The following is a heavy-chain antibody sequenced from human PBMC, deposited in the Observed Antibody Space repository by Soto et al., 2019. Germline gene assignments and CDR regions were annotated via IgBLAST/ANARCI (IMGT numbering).Heavy chain of an antibody. V-gene: IGHV3-33*01. D-gene: IGHD2-2*01. CDR3: VRVSSTARGGYRMDL. CDR2: IWNDGSKK. Sequence: LRICCAACEFIVSDYGLHLVRKAPGKGLEWVAVIWNDGSKKYYAESVEGRFIVSRDNSKNMLYLQMNSLRAEDTAVYHCVRVSSTARGGYRMDLWGKRTTVTVSS. J-gene: IGHJ6*04. CDR1: EFIVSDYG.